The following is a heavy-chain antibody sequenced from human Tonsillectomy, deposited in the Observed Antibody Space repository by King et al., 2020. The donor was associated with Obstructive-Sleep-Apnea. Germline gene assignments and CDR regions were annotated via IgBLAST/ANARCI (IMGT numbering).Heavy chain of an antibody. Sequence: VQLVESGGGLVPPGGSLRLSCAASGFTFSSYWMHWVRQAPGKGLVWVSRINSDGSTTTYADSVKGRFTISRDNAKNTLHLQMSSLRAEDTAVYFCARDRDCRSTSCFFGMDVWGQGTTVTVSS. CDR3: ARDRDCRSTSCFFGMDV. CDR2: INSDGSTT. V-gene: IGHV3-74*01. CDR1: GFTFSSYW. J-gene: IGHJ6*02. D-gene: IGHD2-2*01.